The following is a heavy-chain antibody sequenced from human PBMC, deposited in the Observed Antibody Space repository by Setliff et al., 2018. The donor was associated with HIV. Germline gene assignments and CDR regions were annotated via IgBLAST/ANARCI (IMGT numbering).Heavy chain of an antibody. V-gene: IGHV1-2*06. CDR3: AREQVGFGPPRGMDV. CDR2: INPNSGAT. J-gene: IGHJ6*02. D-gene: IGHD3-10*01. CDR1: GYIFSDYY. Sequence: ASVKVSCKASGYIFSDYYIHWVRQTPGQGLEWMGRINPNSGATDYAQEFQGRVSMTRDTSIRTVYMELSRLRSDDTALYYCAREQVGFGPPRGMDVWGQGTTVTVSS.